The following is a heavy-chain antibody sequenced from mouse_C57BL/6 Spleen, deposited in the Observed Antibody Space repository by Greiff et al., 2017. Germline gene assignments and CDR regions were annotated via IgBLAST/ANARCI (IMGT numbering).Heavy chain of an antibody. CDR3: TPSITTVVANYYAMDY. J-gene: IGHJ4*01. CDR1: GFNIKDDY. D-gene: IGHD1-1*01. Sequence: DVQLVESGAELVRPGASVKLSCTASGFNIKDDYMHWVKQRPEQGLEWIGWIDPENGDTEYASKFQGKATITADTSSNTAYLQLSSLTSEDTAVYYCTPSITTVVANYYAMDYWGQGTSVTVSS. V-gene: IGHV14-4*01. CDR2: IDPENGDT.